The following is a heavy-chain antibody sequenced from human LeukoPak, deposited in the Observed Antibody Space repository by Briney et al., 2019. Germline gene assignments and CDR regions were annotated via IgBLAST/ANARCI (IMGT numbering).Heavy chain of an antibody. Sequence: GGSLRLSCAASGFTFSSYTMNWVRQAPGKGVEWVSSITSSSTYIYYADSVKGRFTISRDNAQNSLYLQMSSLRAEDTAVYYCARHVVAGLVPWGQGTLVLVSS. CDR3: ARHVVAGLVP. D-gene: IGHD3-22*01. CDR1: GFTFSSYT. J-gene: IGHJ5*02. V-gene: IGHV3-21*01. CDR2: ITSSSTYI.